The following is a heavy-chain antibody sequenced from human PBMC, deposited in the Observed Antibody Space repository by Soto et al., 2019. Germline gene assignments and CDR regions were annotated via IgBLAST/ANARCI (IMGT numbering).Heavy chain of an antibody. D-gene: IGHD1-7*01. Sequence: SLRLSCAASGFTFSSYSMNWVRQAPGKGLEWVSSISSSSSYIYYADSVKGRFTISRDNAKNSLYLQMNSLRAEDTAVYYCARDWITGTRAFGAFDIWGQGTMVTVSS. V-gene: IGHV3-21*01. CDR3: ARDWITGTRAFGAFDI. J-gene: IGHJ3*02. CDR2: ISSSSSYI. CDR1: GFTFSSYS.